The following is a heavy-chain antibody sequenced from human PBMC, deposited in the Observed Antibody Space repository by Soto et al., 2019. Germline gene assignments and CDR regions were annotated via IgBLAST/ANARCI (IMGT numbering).Heavy chain of an antibody. J-gene: IGHJ6*01. V-gene: IGHV1-69*13. CDR1: GGTFSSYA. Sequence: SVKVSCKASGGTFSSYAISWVRQAPGQGLEWMGGIIPIFGTANYAQKFQGRVTITADESTSTAYMELSSLRSEDTAVYYCARERGMTNFYGMEEWGQETTHTVYS. CDR2: IIPIFGTA. CDR3: ARERGMTNFYGMEE.